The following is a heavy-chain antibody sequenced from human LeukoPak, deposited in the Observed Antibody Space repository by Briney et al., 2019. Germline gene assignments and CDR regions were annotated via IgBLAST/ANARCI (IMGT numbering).Heavy chain of an antibody. V-gene: IGHV3-30*02. J-gene: IGHJ3*02. Sequence: GGSLRLSCAASGFTFSSYGMHWVRQAPGKGLEWVAVIWYGGSSKYYADSVKGRFTISRDNSKNTLYLQMNSLRAEDTAVYYCAKGDYYDSSGYYPYDAFDIWGQGTMVTVSS. CDR1: GFTFSSYG. CDR3: AKGDYYDSSGYYPYDAFDI. CDR2: IWYGGSSK. D-gene: IGHD3-22*01.